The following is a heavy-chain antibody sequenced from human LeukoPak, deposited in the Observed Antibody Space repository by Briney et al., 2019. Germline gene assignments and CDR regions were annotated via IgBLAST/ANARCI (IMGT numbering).Heavy chain of an antibody. D-gene: IGHD2-21*02. CDR3: ASMTTYCGGDCYFFDS. CDR1: GFTFSTYS. J-gene: IGHJ4*02. V-gene: IGHV3-48*04. Sequence: GGSLRLSCAASGFTFSTYSMNWVRQAPGKGLEWISYISGSSNSIYYADSVKGRFTISRDSAKNSLYLQMNSLRAEDTAVYYCASMTTYCGGDCYFFDSWGQGARVTVSS. CDR2: ISGSSNSI.